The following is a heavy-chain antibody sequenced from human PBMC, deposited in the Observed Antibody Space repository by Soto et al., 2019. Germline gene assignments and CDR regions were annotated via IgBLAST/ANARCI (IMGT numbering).Heavy chain of an antibody. Sequence: ASVKVSCKPSGYAFTSYLLYWVRQAPGQRLEWMGRINTGNGVTKYAQKFQGRFTIVVDTSTSTAYMELNSLRYEDTAVYYCGKGSAAARPYYFDFWGQGTQVTVSS. CDR2: INTGNGVT. D-gene: IGHD6-13*01. V-gene: IGHV1-3*04. J-gene: IGHJ4*02. CDR3: GKGSAAARPYYFDF. CDR1: GYAFTSYL.